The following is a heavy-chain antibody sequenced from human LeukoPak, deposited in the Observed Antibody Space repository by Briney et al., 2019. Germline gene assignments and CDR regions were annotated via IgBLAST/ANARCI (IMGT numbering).Heavy chain of an antibody. CDR1: GFTVSTNY. CDR3: ARGALGYCSSTSCFATQFVA. CDR2: ISSNGGST. D-gene: IGHD2-2*01. J-gene: IGHJ5*02. Sequence: PGGSLRLSCAASGFTVSTNYMTWVRQAPGKGLEYVSAISSNGGSTYYANSVKGRFTISRDNSKNTLYLQMGSLRAEVMAVYYCARGALGYCSSTSCFATQFVAWGQGTLVTVSS. V-gene: IGHV3-64*01.